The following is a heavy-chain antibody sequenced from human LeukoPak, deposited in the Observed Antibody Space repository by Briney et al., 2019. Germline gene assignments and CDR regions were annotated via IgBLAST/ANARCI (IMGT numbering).Heavy chain of an antibody. CDR2: ITWDGAGT. CDR1: GFTFDDFD. CDR3: VKDLDPNFSSSIVDY. D-gene: IGHD6-13*01. V-gene: IGHV3-43D*03. J-gene: IGHJ4*02. Sequence: GGSLRLSCAASGFTFDDFDMHWVRQVPGKGLEWVSFITWDGAGTYYADSVKGRFTISRDNTKNSLYLQMNSLRDEDTALYYCVKDLDPNFSSSIVDYWGQGTLVTVSS.